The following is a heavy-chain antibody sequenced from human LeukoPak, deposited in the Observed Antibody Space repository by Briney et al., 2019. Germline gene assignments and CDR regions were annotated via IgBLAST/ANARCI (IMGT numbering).Heavy chain of an antibody. J-gene: IGHJ4*02. CDR3: AKDTGIAVAGSSTCLDY. CDR1: GFTFSSYG. D-gene: IGHD6-19*01. CDR2: IRYDGSNK. V-gene: IGHV3-30*02. Sequence: GGSLRLSCAASGFTFSSYGMYWVRQAPGKGLEWVAFIRYDGSNKYYADSVKGRFTISRGNSKNTLYLQMNSLRAEDTAVYYCAKDTGIAVAGSSTCLDYWGQGTLVTVSS.